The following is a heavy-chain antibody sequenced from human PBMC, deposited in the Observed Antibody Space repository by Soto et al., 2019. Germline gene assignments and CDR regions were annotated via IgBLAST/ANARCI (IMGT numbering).Heavy chain of an antibody. Sequence: QLQLQESGPGLVKPSETLSLTCTVSGGSISSSSYYWGWIRQPPGKGLEWIGSIYYSGSTYSNPSLKSRVTISVDTSTNQVPLKLSSVTAADTAVYYCARKGEGYCSGGSCYAVMFDPWGQGTLVTVSS. CDR3: ARKGEGYCSGGSCYAVMFDP. J-gene: IGHJ5*02. D-gene: IGHD2-15*01. CDR2: IYYSGST. V-gene: IGHV4-39*01. CDR1: GGSISSSSYY.